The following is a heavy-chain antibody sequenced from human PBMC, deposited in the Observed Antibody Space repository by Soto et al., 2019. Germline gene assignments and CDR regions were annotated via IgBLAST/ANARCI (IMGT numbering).Heavy chain of an antibody. CDR3: ARLYSDYGDNQPVDY. V-gene: IGHV1-46*01. D-gene: IGHD4-17*01. J-gene: IGHJ4*02. CDR1: GYTFATYF. CDR2: INPRDGYV. Sequence: QVQLVQSGAEVKKPGASVKVSCKASGYTFATYFMHWVRQAPGQGLEWMGIINPRDGYVNYAQRFQGRVTMTRDTSTSTFYMEMTGLRSEDTAVYYCARLYSDYGDNQPVDYWGRGTLVTVSS.